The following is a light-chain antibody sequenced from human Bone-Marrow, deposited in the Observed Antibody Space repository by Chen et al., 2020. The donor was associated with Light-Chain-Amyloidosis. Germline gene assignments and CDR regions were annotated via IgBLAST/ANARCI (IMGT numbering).Light chain of an antibody. CDR3: QVWDRSSDRPV. Sequence: YVLTQPSSVSVAPGQTATIACGGNNIGSTSVHWYQQTPGQAPLLVVYDASDRPSGIPERLSGSNSGNTATLTISRVEAGDEADYYCQVWDRSSDRPVFGGGTKLTVL. J-gene: IGLJ3*02. CDR2: DAS. CDR1: NIGSTS. V-gene: IGLV3-21*02.